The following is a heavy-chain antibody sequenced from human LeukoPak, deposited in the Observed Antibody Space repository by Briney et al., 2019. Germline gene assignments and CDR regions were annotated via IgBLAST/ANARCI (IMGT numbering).Heavy chain of an antibody. CDR1: GGSISSSSYY. J-gene: IGHJ4*02. Sequence: SETLSLTCTVSGGSISSSSYYWGWIRQPPGKGLEWIGSIYYSGSTNYNPSLKSRVTISVDTSKNQFSLKLSSVTAADTAVYYCASTTYCSSTSCYGHYFDYWGQGTLVTVSS. V-gene: IGHV4-39*07. CDR2: IYYSGST. D-gene: IGHD2-2*01. CDR3: ASTTYCSSTSCYGHYFDY.